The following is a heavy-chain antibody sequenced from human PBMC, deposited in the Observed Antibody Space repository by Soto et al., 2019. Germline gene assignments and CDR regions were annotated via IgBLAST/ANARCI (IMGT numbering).Heavy chain of an antibody. J-gene: IGHJ4*02. CDR3: ARDSGCSGGICSLPYFFDY. CDR1: GYYISRGFY. Sequence: SETLSLTCDVSGYYISRGFYWGWIRQPPGKGLEWIGTIYRSGSTYYNPPLKSLVTMSVDTSLNQFSLKLRSVTAADTAVYYCARDSGCSGGICSLPYFFDYCGRGTLVTVSS. CDR2: IYRSGST. D-gene: IGHD2-15*01. V-gene: IGHV4-38-2*02.